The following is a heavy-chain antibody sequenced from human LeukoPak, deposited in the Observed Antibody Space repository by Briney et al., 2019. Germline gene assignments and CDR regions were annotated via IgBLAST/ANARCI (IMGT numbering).Heavy chain of an antibody. CDR2: IYTSGST. CDR3: ARDPDRYYYDYMDV. CDR1: GGSISSYY. V-gene: IGHV4-4*07. J-gene: IGHJ6*03. Sequence: SETLSLTCTVSGGSISSYYWSLIRQPAGKGLEWIGRIYTSGSTNYNPSLKSRVTMSVDTSKNQFSLKLSSVTAADTAVYYCARDPDRYYYDYMDVWGKGTTVTVSS.